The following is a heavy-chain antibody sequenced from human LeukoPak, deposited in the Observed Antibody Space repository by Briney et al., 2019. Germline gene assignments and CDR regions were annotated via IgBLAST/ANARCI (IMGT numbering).Heavy chain of an antibody. CDR2: INPNYGGI. J-gene: IGHJ4*02. D-gene: IGHD3-16*01. CDR3: ARAAYGDY. CDR1: GCTFTCYY. V-gene: IGHV1-2*02. Sequence: ASVKVACKASGCTFTCYYMHWVRQAPGQGLEWMGWINPNYGGIHYAQYFQGRVTMTRDTSISTAYMELSRLRSDDTAVYYCARAAYGDYWGQGTLVTVSS.